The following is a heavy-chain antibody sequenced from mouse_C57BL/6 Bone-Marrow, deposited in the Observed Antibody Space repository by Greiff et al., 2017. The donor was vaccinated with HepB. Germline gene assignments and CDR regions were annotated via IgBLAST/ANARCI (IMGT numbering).Heavy chain of an antibody. V-gene: IGHV2-2*01. CDR3: ARSSGTPFAS. D-gene: IGHD4-1*01. CDR1: GFSFTSYG. J-gene: IGHJ2*01. Sequence: VQGVESGPGLVQPSQCLSITCTVSGFSFTSYGVHWVRQSPGKGLEWLGVIWSGGSTDYNADIISRLSNSKDNSKCQVFFQRNSLQADDTAIYYCARSSGTPFASWDQGTTLTVTS. CDR2: IWSGGST.